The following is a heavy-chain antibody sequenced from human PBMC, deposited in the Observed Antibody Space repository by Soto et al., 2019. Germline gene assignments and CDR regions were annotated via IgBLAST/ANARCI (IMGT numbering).Heavy chain of an antibody. J-gene: IGHJ4*02. CDR1: GGSISSGDYY. CDR2: IYHSGST. V-gene: IGHV4-30-4*01. D-gene: IGHD3-10*01. Sequence: PSETLSLTCTVSGGSISSGDYYWSWIRQPPGKGLEWIGYIYHSGSTYYNPSLKSRVTISVDTSNNQFSLKLTSVTAADTAVYYCARYYYGSGSYQDYWGQGTLVTVSS. CDR3: ARYYYGSGSYQDY.